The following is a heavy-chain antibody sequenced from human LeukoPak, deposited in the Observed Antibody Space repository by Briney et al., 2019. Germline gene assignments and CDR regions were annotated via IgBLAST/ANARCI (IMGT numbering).Heavy chain of an antibody. D-gene: IGHD6-13*01. V-gene: IGHV1-69*05. Sequence: RASVKVSCKASGGTFSNYAISWVRQAPGQGLEWMGGIIPIFGTANYAQKFQGRVTITTDESTSTVYMEVSSVRFEDTAVYYCAKDRASRSWSRDAFNIWGQGTVVTVSS. J-gene: IGHJ3*02. CDR2: IIPIFGTA. CDR1: GGTFSNYA. CDR3: AKDRASRSWSRDAFNI.